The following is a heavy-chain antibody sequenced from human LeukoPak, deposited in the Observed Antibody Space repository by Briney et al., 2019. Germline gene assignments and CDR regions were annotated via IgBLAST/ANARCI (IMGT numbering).Heavy chain of an antibody. J-gene: IGHJ5*02. Sequence: GASVKVSCKASGYTFTGYYMHWVRQDPGQGLEWMGWINPNSDGTNYAQKFQGRVTMTRDTSISTAYMELSRLRSDDTAVYYCARDAESIYDFPYFDPWGQGTLVTVSS. D-gene: IGHD3-3*01. CDR1: GYTFTGYY. CDR3: ARDAESIYDFPYFDP. V-gene: IGHV1-2*02. CDR2: INPNSDGT.